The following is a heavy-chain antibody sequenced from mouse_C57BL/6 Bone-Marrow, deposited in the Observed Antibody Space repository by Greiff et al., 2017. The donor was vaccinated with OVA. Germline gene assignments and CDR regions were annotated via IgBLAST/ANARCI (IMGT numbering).Heavy chain of an antibody. CDR3: ARGVYYPYAMDY. D-gene: IGHD1-1*01. Sequence: EVKVEESGGGLVKPGGSLKLSCAASGFTFSSYAMSWVRQTPEKRLEWVATISDGGSYTYYPDNVKGRFTISRDNAKNNLYLQMSHLKSEDTAMYYCARGVYYPYAMDYWGQGTSVTVSS. J-gene: IGHJ4*01. CDR2: ISDGGSYT. V-gene: IGHV5-4*03. CDR1: GFTFSSYA.